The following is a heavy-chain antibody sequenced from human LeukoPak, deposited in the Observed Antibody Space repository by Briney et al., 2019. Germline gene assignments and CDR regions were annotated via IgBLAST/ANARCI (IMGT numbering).Heavy chain of an antibody. J-gene: IGHJ4*02. CDR1: GFTFSSYA. V-gene: IGHV3-30-3*01. Sequence: PGGSLRLSCAASGFTFSSYAMHWVRQAPGKGLEWVAVISYDGSNKYYADSVKGRFTISRDNSKNTPYLQMNSLRAEDTAVYYCARDRRRRAYDSSGYPPGYWGQGTLVTVSS. CDR3: ARDRRRRAYDSSGYPPGY. D-gene: IGHD3-22*01. CDR2: ISYDGSNK.